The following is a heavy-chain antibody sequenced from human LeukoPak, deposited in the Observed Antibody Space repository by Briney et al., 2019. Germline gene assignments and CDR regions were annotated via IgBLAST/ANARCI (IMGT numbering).Heavy chain of an antibody. J-gene: IGHJ6*02. Sequence: SETLSLTCTVSGGSISSSSYYWGWIRQPPGKGLEWIGRIYTSGSTNYNPSLKSRVTMSVDTSKNQFSLKLSSVTAADTAVYYCARDPGTGGSYSYYYGMDVWGQGTTVTVSS. CDR3: ARDPGTGGSYSYYYGMDV. CDR2: IYTSGST. D-gene: IGHD1-26*01. CDR1: GGSISSSSYY. V-gene: IGHV4-39*07.